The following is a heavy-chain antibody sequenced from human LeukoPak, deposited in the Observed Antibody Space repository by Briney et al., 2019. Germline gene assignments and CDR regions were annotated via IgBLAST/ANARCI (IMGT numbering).Heavy chain of an antibody. CDR1: GGSISSYY. D-gene: IGHD2-2*01. CDR3: ARRLPWRTSLFFDY. CDR2: IYYSGST. Sequence: KTSETLSLTCTVSGGSISSYYWSWIRQPPGKGLEWIGYIYYSGSTNYNPSLKSRVTISVDTSKNQFSLKLSSVTAADTAVYYCARRLPWRTSLFFDYWGQGTLVTVSS. V-gene: IGHV4-59*12. J-gene: IGHJ4*02.